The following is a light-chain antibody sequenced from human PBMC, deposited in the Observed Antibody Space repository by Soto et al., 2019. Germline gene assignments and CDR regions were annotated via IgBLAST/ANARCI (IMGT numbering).Light chain of an antibody. CDR2: KAS. CDR1: QSITDW. V-gene: IGKV1-5*03. CDR3: QQYNSYPIT. Sequence: DIQMTQSPSTRSASVGDRVTITCLASQSITDWLAWYQKKPGQAPKLLIYKASSLESEVPARFSGSGSGTEFTLTISSLQPDDFATYYCQQYNSYPITFGQGTRLEIK. J-gene: IGKJ5*01.